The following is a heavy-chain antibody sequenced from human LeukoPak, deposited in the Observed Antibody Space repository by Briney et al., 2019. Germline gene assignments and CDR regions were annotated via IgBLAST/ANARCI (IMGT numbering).Heavy chain of an antibody. CDR1: GYTFTSYG. CDR3: ARRGGITMVRGGNFDY. CDR2: ISTYNGNT. D-gene: IGHD3-10*01. Sequence: ASVKVSCKASGYTFTSYGISWVRQAPGQGIEWMGWISTYNGNTNYTQKFQGRGTMTTDTSTSTAYLELRSLRSEDTAVYYCARRGGITMVRGGNFDYWGQGTLVTVSS. V-gene: IGHV1-18*01. J-gene: IGHJ4*02.